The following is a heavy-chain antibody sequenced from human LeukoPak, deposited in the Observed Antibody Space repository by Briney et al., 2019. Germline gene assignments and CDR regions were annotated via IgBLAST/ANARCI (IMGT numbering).Heavy chain of an antibody. CDR3: ARGHSGWYDY. V-gene: IGHV3-23*01. J-gene: IGHJ4*02. CDR1: GFTFSSYT. D-gene: IGHD6-19*01. CDR2: ISGSGGST. Sequence: PGGSLRLSCAASGFTFSSYTMSWVRQAPGKGLEWVSAISGSGGSTYYADSVKGRFTISRDNSKNTLYLQMNSLRAEDTAVYYCARGHSGWYDYWGQGTLVTVSS.